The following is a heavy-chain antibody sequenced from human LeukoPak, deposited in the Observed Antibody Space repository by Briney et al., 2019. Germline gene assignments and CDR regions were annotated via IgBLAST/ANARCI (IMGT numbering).Heavy chain of an antibody. CDR2: IYTSGST. V-gene: IGHV4-4*07. J-gene: IGHJ5*02. Sequence: SETLSLTCTVSGGSISSYYWSWIRQPAGKGLEWIGRIYTSGSTNYNPSLKSRVTISVDTSKNQFSLKLSSVTAADTAVYYCARHEDIVVVIATTKFDPWGQGTLVTVSS. D-gene: IGHD2-21*01. CDR3: ARHEDIVVVIATTKFDP. CDR1: GGSISSYY.